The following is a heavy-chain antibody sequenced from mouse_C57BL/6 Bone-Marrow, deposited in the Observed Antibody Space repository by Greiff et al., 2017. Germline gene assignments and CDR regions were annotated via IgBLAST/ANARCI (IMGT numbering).Heavy chain of an antibody. CDR1: GFTFSSYA. CDR2: ISDGGSYT. V-gene: IGHV5-4*01. Sequence: EVQVVESGGGLVKPGGSLKLSCAASGFTFSSYAMSWVRQTPEKRLEWVATISDGGSYTYYPDNVKGRFTISRDNAKNNLYLQMSHLKSEDTAMYYCARDPTTVVAYYYAMDYWGQGTSVTVSS. D-gene: IGHD1-1*01. J-gene: IGHJ4*01. CDR3: ARDPTTVVAYYYAMDY.